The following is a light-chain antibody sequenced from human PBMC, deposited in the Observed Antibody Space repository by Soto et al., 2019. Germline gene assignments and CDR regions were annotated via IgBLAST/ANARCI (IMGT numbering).Light chain of an antibody. Sequence: QSALTQPASVSGSPGQSITISCTGTSSDVGGYNYVSWYQQHPGKAPKLMIYDVSNRPSGVSNRFSGSKSGNTASLTISGVPAEDEADYYCSSYTSSSTLLFGGGTKLTVL. CDR2: DVS. CDR3: SSYTSSSTLL. V-gene: IGLV2-14*01. J-gene: IGLJ2*01. CDR1: SSDVGGYNY.